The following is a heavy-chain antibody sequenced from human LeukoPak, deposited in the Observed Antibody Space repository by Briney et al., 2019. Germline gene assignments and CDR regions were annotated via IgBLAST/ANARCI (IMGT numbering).Heavy chain of an antibody. D-gene: IGHD4-23*01. CDR3: ARRGATTVVTEDAFDI. J-gene: IGHJ3*02. V-gene: IGHV4-38-2*01. CDR2: IYHSGST. Sequence: SETLSLTCAVSGYSISSGYYWVWIRQPPGKGLEWIGSIYHSGSTYYNPSLKSRVTISVDTSKNQFSLKLSSVTAADTAVYYCARRGATTVVTEDAFDIWGQGTMVTVSS. CDR1: GYSISSGYY.